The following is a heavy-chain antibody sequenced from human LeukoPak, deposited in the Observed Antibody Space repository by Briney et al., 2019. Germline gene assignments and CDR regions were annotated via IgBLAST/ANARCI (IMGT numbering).Heavy chain of an antibody. V-gene: IGHV5-51*01. D-gene: IGHD6-19*01. CDR3: ARHVVNLAVPGAPSWIDP. J-gene: IGHJ5*02. CDR2: IYPGGSDL. Sequence: GESLKISCKASGYSFTNYWIVWVRQRPGKGLEYMGFIYPGGSDLRYSPSFQGPVTISVDKSITTAYLQWSSLKASDTAMYYCARHVVNLAVPGAPSWIDPWGQGTQVTVSS. CDR1: GYSFTNYW.